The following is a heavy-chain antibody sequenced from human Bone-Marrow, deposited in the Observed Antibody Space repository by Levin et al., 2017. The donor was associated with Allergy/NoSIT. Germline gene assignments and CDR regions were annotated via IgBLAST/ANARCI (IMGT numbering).Heavy chain of an antibody. J-gene: IGHJ4*02. D-gene: IGHD6-19*01. CDR2: ISGSGGST. CDR1: GFTFSSYA. CDR3: AKDWLRIAVTRARGLSFDY. V-gene: IGHV3-23*01. Sequence: LSLTCAASGFTFSSYAMSWVRPAPGKGLEWVSAISGSGGSTYYADSVKGRFTISRDNSKNTLYLQMNSLRAEDTAVYYCAKDWLRIAVTRARGLSFDYWGQGTLVTVSS.